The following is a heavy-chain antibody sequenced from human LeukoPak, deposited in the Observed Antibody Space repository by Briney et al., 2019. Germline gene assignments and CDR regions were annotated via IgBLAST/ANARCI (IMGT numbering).Heavy chain of an antibody. CDR1: GYTFTGYY. J-gene: IGHJ5*02. D-gene: IGHD2-15*01. Sequence: GASVKVSCKASGYTFTGYYMHWVRQAPGQGLEWMGWINPNSGGTNYAQKFQGRVTMTRDTSISTAYMELSRLRSDDTAVYYCARVVVVVAARCNWFDPWGQGTLVTVSS. V-gene: IGHV1-2*02. CDR2: INPNSGGT. CDR3: ARVVVVVAARCNWFDP.